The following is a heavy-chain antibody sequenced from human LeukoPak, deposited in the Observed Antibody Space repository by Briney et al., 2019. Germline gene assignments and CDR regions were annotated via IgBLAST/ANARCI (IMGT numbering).Heavy chain of an antibody. J-gene: IGHJ4*02. D-gene: IGHD6-13*01. Sequence: PSETLSLTCTVSGGSISSYYWSWIRQPPGKGLEWIGYIYYSGSTNYNPSPKSRLTISVDTSKNQFSLKLSSVTAADTAVYYCARGRRIAAAGGEVLDYWGQGTLVTVSS. CDR3: ARGRRIAAAGGEVLDY. CDR2: IYYSGST. CDR1: GGSISSYY. V-gene: IGHV4-59*12.